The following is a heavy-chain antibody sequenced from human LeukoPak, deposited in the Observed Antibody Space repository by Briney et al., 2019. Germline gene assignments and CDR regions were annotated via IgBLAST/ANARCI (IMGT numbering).Heavy chain of an antibody. J-gene: IGHJ4*02. CDR3: ARDFSSSSLSY. V-gene: IGHV1-69*13. D-gene: IGHD6-13*01. Sequence: GASVKVSCKASGYTLTDHYVHWVRQAPGQGLEWMGGIIPIFGTANYAQKFQGRVTITADESTSTAYMELSSLRSEDTAVYYCARDFSSSSLSYWGQGTLVTVSS. CDR1: GYTLTDHY. CDR2: IIPIFGTA.